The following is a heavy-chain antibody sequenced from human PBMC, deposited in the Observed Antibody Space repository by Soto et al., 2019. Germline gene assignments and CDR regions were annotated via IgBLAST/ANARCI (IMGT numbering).Heavy chain of an antibody. V-gene: IGHV1-3*05. CDR3: ARDGLYCGGDCYHFWYFDL. Sequence: QVQLVQSGAEEKKPGASVKVSCKASGYTFSNYAMHWVRQAPGQRLEWMGWINAGNGNTRSSQRFQGRVTISRDTSASTAYMELASLRSEDTAVYYCARDGLYCGGDCYHFWYFDLWGRGTLVTVSS. D-gene: IGHD2-21*02. CDR2: INAGNGNT. J-gene: IGHJ2*01. CDR1: GYTFSNYA.